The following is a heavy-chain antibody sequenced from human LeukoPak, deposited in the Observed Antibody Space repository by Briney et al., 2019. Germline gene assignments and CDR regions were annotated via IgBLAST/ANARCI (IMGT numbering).Heavy chain of an antibody. CDR1: GFTFSGYG. J-gene: IGHJ5*02. CDR2: ISYDGSNK. Sequence: GRSLRLSCAASGFTFSGYGMHWVRQAPGKGLEWVAVISYDGSNKYYADSVKGRFTISRDNSKNTLYLQMNSLRAEDTAVYYCAKDSLPRLAYCGGDCYSLYNWFDPWGQGTLVTVSS. CDR3: AKDSLPRLAYCGGDCYSLYNWFDP. D-gene: IGHD2-21*02. V-gene: IGHV3-30*18.